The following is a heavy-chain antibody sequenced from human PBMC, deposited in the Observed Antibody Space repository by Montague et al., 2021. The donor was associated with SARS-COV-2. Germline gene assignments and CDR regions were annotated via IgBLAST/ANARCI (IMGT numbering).Heavy chain of an antibody. V-gene: IGHV4-31*03. CDR2: IDYSGST. CDR1: GGSISSGGCD. CDR3: ARDGRRTTVTPRGVITLHYFDY. Sequence: TLSLTCTVSGGSISSGGCDWSWIRQHPGKGLVWLGYIDYSGSTXYNPSLKSRVTISVATSKNQFSLKLSSVTAADTAVYYCARDGRRTTVTPRGVITLHYFDYWGQGTLVTVSS. J-gene: IGHJ4*02. D-gene: IGHD4-17*01.